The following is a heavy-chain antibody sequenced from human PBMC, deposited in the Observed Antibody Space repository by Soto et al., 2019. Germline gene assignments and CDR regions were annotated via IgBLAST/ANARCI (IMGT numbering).Heavy chain of an antibody. V-gene: IGHV4-39*01. D-gene: IGHD3-3*01. Sequence: SETLSLTCTVSGGSISSSSYYWGWIRQPPGKGLEWIGSIYYSGSTYYNPSLKSRVTISVDTSKNQFSLKLSSVTAADTAVYYCARHLTPRYDFWSGYFDYWGQGTLVTVSS. J-gene: IGHJ4*02. CDR3: ARHLTPRYDFWSGYFDY. CDR1: GGSISSSSYY. CDR2: IYYSGST.